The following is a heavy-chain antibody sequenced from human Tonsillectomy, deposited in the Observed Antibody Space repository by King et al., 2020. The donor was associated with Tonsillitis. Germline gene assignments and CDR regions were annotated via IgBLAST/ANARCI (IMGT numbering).Heavy chain of an antibody. Sequence: VQLVESGGGVVQPGGSLRLSCAASGFIFSDYGMHWVRQAPGKGLACVASLSHDGSAKYYADSVKGRFTISRDNSKNKVYLQMNSLRAEDTAIYYCANLAIDSFDVWGQGKKVIVSS. CDR2: LSHDGSAK. V-gene: IGHV3-33*05. J-gene: IGHJ3*01. CDR1: GFIFSDYG. CDR3: ANLAIDSFDV.